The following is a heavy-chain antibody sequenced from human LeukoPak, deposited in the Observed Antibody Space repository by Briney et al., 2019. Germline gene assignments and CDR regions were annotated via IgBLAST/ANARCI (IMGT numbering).Heavy chain of an antibody. CDR2: INPNSGGT. CDR1: GYTFTSYD. V-gene: IGHV1-2*02. J-gene: IGHJ4*02. D-gene: IGHD3-9*01. Sequence: GASVKVSCKASGYTFTSYDINWVRQSPGQGLEWMGWINPNSGGTNYAQKFQGRVTMTRDTSISTAYMELSRLRSDDTAVYYCARDYRPAPYYDILTGIDYWGQGTLVTVSS. CDR3: ARDYRPAPYYDILTGIDY.